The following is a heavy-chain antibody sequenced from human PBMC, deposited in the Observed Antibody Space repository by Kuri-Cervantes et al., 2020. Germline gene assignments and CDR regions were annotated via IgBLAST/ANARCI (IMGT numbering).Heavy chain of an antibody. CDR1: GYTFTSYG. CDR2: ISTYSDNT. CDR3: ARGEYSTGWPEGRYYYSGIDV. V-gene: IGHV1-18*01. J-gene: IGHJ6*02. D-gene: IGHD6-19*01. Sequence: ASVKVSCKASGYTFTSYGISWVRQAPGQGLEWMGWISTYSDNTNYAQKLQGRVTMTTDTSTSTAYMELRSLRSDDTAVYYCARGEYSTGWPEGRYYYSGIDVWGQGTTVTVSS.